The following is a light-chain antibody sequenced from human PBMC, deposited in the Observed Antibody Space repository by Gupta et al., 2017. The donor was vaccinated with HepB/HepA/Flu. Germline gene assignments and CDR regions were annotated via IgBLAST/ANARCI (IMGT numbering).Light chain of an antibody. CDR2: DAS. CDR1: QDISNY. Sequence: DIQMTQSPSSLSASVGDRVTITCQASQDISNYLNWYQQKPGKAPKLLIYDASNLETGVPSRFSGSGSRTDFTVTISSLQPEDIATYYCQQYDNLPCSFGQGTKLEIK. J-gene: IGKJ2*04. V-gene: IGKV1-33*01. CDR3: QQYDNLPCS.